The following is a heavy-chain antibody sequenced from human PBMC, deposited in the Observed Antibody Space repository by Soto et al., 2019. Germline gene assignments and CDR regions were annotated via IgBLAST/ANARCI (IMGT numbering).Heavy chain of an antibody. CDR1: GYTFTSYD. CDR3: ARGSARDYYYYYYMDV. Sequence: GASVKVSCKASGYTFTSYDINWVRQATGQGLEWMGWMNPNSGNTDYAQKFQGRVTMTRNTSISTAYMELSSLRSEDTAVYYCARGSARDYYYYYYMDVWGKGTTVTVSS. V-gene: IGHV1-8*01. J-gene: IGHJ6*03. D-gene: IGHD2-15*01. CDR2: MNPNSGNT.